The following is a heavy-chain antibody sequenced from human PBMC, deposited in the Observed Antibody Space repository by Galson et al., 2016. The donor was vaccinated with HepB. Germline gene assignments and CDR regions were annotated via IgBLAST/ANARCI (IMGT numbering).Heavy chain of an antibody. D-gene: IGHD3-22*01. V-gene: IGHV3-72*01. CDR1: GFTFSDHY. CDR3: ARDYYDGSCHYMDY. J-gene: IGHJ4*02. CDR2: SRDKAHSYTT. Sequence: SLRLSCAASGFTFSDHYIDWVRQAPGKGLEWVGRSRDKAHSYTTEYAAPVKGRYAISRDDSDNSLYLQMNSLKTEDTAVYYCARDYYDGSCHYMDYWGRGTLVTVSS.